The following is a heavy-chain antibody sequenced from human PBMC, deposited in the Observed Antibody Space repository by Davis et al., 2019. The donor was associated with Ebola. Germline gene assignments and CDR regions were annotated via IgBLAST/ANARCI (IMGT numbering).Heavy chain of an antibody. V-gene: IGHV1-2*04. CDR1: GYTFTGYY. CDR3: ARGAAAGYYYMDV. D-gene: IGHD6-13*01. CDR2: INPNSGGT. Sequence: ASVKVSCKASGYTFTGYYMHWVRQAPGQGLEWMGWINPNSGGTNYAQKFQGWVTMTRDTSISTAYMELSRLRSDDTAVYYCARGAAAGYYYMDVWGKGTTVTVSS. J-gene: IGHJ6*03.